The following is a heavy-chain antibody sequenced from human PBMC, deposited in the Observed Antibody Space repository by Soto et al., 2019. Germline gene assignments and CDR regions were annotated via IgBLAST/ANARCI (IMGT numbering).Heavy chain of an antibody. CDR1: GFTFSNAW. D-gene: IGHD2-2*01. J-gene: IGHJ6*03. CDR2: ISSGSSTI. CDR3: TRSAYMDV. V-gene: IGHV3-48*01. Sequence: GGSLRLSCAASGFTFSNAWINWVRQAPGKGLEWVSYISSGSSTIYYEDSVKGRFTISRDNTKNSLYLQMDSLRAEDTAVYYATRSAYMDVWGTGTTVTVSS.